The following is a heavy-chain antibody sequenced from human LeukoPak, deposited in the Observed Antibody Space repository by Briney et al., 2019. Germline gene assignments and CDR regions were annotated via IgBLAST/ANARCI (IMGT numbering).Heavy chain of an antibody. J-gene: IGHJ6*04. CDR3: ARENWDIVAVPMDV. CDR1: GFTFSDYY. V-gene: IGHV3-11*04. D-gene: IGHD2-15*01. Sequence: GGSLRLSCAASGFTFSDYYMSWIRQAPGKGLEWVSYISSSGSTIYYADSVKGRFTISRDNAKSFLYLQMNSLRAGDTAVYYCARENWDIVAVPMDVWGKGTTVTVSS. CDR2: ISSSGSTI.